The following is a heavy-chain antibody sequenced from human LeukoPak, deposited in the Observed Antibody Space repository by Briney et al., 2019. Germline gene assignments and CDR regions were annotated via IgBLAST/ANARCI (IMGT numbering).Heavy chain of an antibody. CDR2: ITSGSSYI. Sequence: GGSLRLSCAASGFTFTSYTMNWVRQAPGKGLEWVSSITSGSSYIYYADSVKGRFTISRDNAKNSLYLQMTSLRVKDTAVYYCAKTYGHFDDWGRGTLVTVSS. J-gene: IGHJ4*02. V-gene: IGHV3-21*01. CDR1: GFTFTSYT. CDR3: AKTYGHFDD. D-gene: IGHD4-17*01.